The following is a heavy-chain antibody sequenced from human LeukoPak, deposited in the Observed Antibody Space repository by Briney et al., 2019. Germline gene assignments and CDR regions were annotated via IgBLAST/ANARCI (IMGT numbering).Heavy chain of an antibody. CDR3: TTVSHFYL. CDR1: GLTFRDAW. Sequence: GGSLRLSCAASGLTFRDAWLSWVRQAPGKGLEWVGRIQDGGTTDYAAPVKGRFTILRDDSKATLFLQMNSLKTEDTAIYYCTTVSHFYLGGQGTLVTVSS. J-gene: IGHJ4*02. V-gene: IGHV3-15*01. D-gene: IGHD2/OR15-2a*01. CDR2: IQDGGTT.